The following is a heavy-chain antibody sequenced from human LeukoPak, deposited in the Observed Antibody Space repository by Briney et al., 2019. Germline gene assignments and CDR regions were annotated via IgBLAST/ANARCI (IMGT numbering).Heavy chain of an antibody. CDR3: ARGGNSGYDRSNKPFDY. Sequence: SETRSLTCTVSGGSISSGSYYWSWIRQPPGKGLEWIGSIYYSGSTYYNPSLKSRATISVDTSKNQFSLKLSSVTAADTAVYYCARGGNSGYDRSNKPFDYWGQGTLVTVSS. V-gene: IGHV4-39*07. CDR1: GGSISSGSYY. D-gene: IGHD5-12*01. J-gene: IGHJ4*02. CDR2: IYYSGST.